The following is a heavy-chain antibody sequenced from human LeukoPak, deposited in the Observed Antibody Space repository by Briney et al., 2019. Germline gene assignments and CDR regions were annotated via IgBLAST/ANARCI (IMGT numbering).Heavy chain of an antibody. J-gene: IGHJ4*02. CDR2: IKPKSGGT. CDR1: GHTLAGYY. Sequence: ASVKVSCKASGHTLAGYYIHWVRQAPGQGLEWMGWIKPKSGGTQFAQKFQGRVTMDRDTSLSAAYMELSGLRSGDTAIYYCASAESHDYGETWGEGTLVTVSS. CDR3: ASAESHDYGET. D-gene: IGHD3-16*01. V-gene: IGHV1-2*02.